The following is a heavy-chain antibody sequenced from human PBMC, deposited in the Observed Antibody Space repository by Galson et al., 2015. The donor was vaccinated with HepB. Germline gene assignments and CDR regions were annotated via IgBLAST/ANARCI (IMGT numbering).Heavy chain of an antibody. CDR1: SSNSAA. CDR2: TYYRSKWYN. D-gene: IGHD3-3*01. CDR3: AREKGFLEWLSDRFDY. V-gene: IGHV6-1*01. Sequence: SSNSAAWTWIRQSPSRGLEWLGRTYYRSKWYNDYAVSVKSRITINPDTSKNQFSLQLNSVTPEDTAVYYCAREKGFLEWLSDRFDYWGQGTLVTVSS. J-gene: IGHJ4*02.